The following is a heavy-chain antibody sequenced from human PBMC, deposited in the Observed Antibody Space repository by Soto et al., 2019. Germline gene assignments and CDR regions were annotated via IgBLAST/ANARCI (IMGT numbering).Heavy chain of an antibody. D-gene: IGHD6-19*01. CDR2: IIPIFGTA. CDR1: GGTFSSYA. Sequence: ASVKVSCKASGGTFSSYAISWVRQAPGQGLEWMGGIIPIFGTANYAQKFQGRVTITADESTSTAYMELSSLRSEDTAVYYCARPDTYSSGWYPEKPLIHYYYYYGMDVWGQGTTVTVPS. V-gene: IGHV1-69*13. CDR3: ARPDTYSSGWYPEKPLIHYYYYYGMDV. J-gene: IGHJ6*02.